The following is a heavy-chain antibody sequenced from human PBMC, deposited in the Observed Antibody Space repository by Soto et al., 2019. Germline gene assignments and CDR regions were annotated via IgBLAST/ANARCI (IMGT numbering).Heavy chain of an antibody. CDR2: IAYSGDT. J-gene: IGHJ5*02. CDR1: VADSY. D-gene: IGHD3-9*01. V-gene: IGHV4-59*12. Sequence: PSETLSLTCTVSVADSYWFWIRKPPGKGLEWIGYIAYSGDTYYNPSLRSRVTISADRSENKFSLTLKSVTAADTAVYFCARDFERSAIGPWGQGTSVTVSS. CDR3: ARDFERSAIGP.